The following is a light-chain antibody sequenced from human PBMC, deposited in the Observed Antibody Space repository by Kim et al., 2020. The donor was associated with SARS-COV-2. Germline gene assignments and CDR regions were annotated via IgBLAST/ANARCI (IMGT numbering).Light chain of an antibody. V-gene: IGLV3-1*01. CDR3: LAWDSSTVV. CDR1: GDKY. Sequence: GDKYASWYQQKPGQSPVLVIYQDNKRPSGTPERFSGSNSGNTATLTISGTQAVDEADFFCLAWDSSTVVFGGGTQLIVL. CDR2: QDN. J-gene: IGLJ2*01.